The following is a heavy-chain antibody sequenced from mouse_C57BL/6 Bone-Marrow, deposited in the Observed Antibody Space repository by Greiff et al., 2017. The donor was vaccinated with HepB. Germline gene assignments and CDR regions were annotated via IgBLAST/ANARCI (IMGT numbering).Heavy chain of an antibody. CDR3: ARHIYYYGSSLDF. D-gene: IGHD1-1*01. CDR2: ISSGGSYT. CDR1: GSTFSSYG. Sequence: EVQLVESGGDLVKPGGSLKLSCAASGSTFSSYGMSWVRQTPNKRLEWVATISSGGSYTYYPDSVKGRFTISRDNAKNTLYLQMSSLKSEDAAMYYCARHIYYYGSSLDFWGRGTTLTVTS. V-gene: IGHV5-6*01. J-gene: IGHJ2*01.